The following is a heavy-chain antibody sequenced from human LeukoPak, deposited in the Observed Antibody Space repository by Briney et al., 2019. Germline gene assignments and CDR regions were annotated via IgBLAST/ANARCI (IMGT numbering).Heavy chain of an antibody. V-gene: IGHV3-53*01. CDR3: AKDSHDYIWGSYREDDY. J-gene: IGHJ4*02. CDR1: GFTVSSNY. CDR2: IYSGGST. Sequence: GGSLRLSCAASGFTVSSNYMSWVRQAPGKGLEWVSVIYSGGSTYYADSVKGRFTISRDNSKNTLYLQMNSLRAEDTAVYYCAKDSHDYIWGSYREDDYWGQGTLVTVSS. D-gene: IGHD3-16*02.